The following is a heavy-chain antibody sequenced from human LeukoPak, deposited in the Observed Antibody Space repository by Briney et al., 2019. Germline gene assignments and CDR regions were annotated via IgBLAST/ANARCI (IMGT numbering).Heavy chain of an antibody. V-gene: IGHV3-74*01. J-gene: IGHJ3*02. CDR2: INGDGSTT. Sequence: GGSLRLSCAASGFTFSSYWMHWVRQAPGKGLVWVSRINGDGSTTTYAGSVKGRFTISRDNAKNTLYLQMNSLRAEDTAVYYCARAVAGTNALDIWGQGTLVTVSS. CDR1: GFTFSSYW. D-gene: IGHD6-19*01. CDR3: ARAVAGTNALDI.